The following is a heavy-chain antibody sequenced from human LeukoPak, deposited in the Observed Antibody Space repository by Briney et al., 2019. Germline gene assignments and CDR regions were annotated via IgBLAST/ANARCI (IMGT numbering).Heavy chain of an antibody. D-gene: IGHD4-23*01. V-gene: IGHV1-8*01. CDR2: MSPKNDHT. Sequence: GASVKVSCKPSGYTLANYDINWVRQAAGQGPEWMGWMSPKNDHTGYAQTLQGRVTMTWDTSTSTAYMELSTLKSEDTAVYYCARGSGGNLFDPWGQGTLVTVTS. CDR3: ARGSGGNLFDP. J-gene: IGHJ5*02. CDR1: GYTLANYD.